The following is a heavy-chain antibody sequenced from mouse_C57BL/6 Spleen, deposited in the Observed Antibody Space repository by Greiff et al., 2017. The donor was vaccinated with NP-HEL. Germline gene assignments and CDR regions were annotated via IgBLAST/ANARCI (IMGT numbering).Heavy chain of an antibody. Sequence: QVQLKESGPELVKPGASVKISCKASGYAFSSSWMNWVKQRPGKGLEWIGRIYPGDGDTNYNGKFKGKATLTADKSSSTAYMQLSSLTSEDSAVYFCARDYDGGWFAYWGQGTLVTVSA. D-gene: IGHD1-1*01. CDR1: GYAFSSSW. CDR2: IYPGDGDT. CDR3: ARDYDGGWFAY. V-gene: IGHV1-82*01. J-gene: IGHJ3*01.